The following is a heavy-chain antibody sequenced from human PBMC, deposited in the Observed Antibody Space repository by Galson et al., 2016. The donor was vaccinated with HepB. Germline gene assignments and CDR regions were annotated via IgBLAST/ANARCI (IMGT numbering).Heavy chain of an antibody. J-gene: IGHJ4*02. Sequence: SVKVSCKASGYTFTSYDIHWVRQATGQGLEWMGWMNPNSGNTGYAQKFQGRVTLTRSTSKSTVYMELSSLRSEDMAMYYCARVEHASSTGANRFDYWGQGTLFTVSA. V-gene: IGHV1-8*02. CDR1: GYTFTSYD. CDR3: ARVEHASSTGANRFDY. CDR2: MNPNSGNT. D-gene: IGHD6-6*01.